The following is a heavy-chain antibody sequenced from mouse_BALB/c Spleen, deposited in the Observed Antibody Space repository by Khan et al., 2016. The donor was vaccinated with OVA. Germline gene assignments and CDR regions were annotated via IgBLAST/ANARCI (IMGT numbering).Heavy chain of an antibody. CDR2: ISPGSGDP. CDR3: ARRNYFGYTFAY. CDR1: GYTFTDYY. V-gene: IGHV1-77*01. J-gene: IGHJ3*01. Sequence: QVQLQQSGAELARPGASVKLSCKASGYTFTDYYINWVKQRTGQGLEWIGEISPGSGDPYYNERFKGTATLTADTSSSTAYMPRSSLTSEASAVYFCARRNYFGYTFAYWGQGTLVTVSA. D-gene: IGHD1-2*01.